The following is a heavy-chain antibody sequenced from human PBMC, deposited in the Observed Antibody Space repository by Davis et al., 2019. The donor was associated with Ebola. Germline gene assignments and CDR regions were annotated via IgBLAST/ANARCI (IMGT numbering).Heavy chain of an antibody. J-gene: IGHJ4*02. V-gene: IGHV3-53*01. CDR2: IYSGGST. D-gene: IGHD4-17*01. CDR3: TATVTTDY. Sequence: GESLKISCAASGFTVSSNYMSWVRQAPGKGLEWVSVIYSGGSTYYADSVKGRFTISRDNSKNTLYLQMNSLKTEDTAVYYCTATVTTDYWGQGTLVTVSS. CDR1: GFTVSSNY.